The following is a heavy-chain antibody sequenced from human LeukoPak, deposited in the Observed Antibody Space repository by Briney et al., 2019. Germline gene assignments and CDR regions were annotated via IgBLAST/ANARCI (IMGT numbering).Heavy chain of an antibody. V-gene: IGHV1-46*01. D-gene: IGHD3-3*02. CDR1: GYTFTSYY. Sequence: ASVKVSCKASGYTFTSYYMHWVRQAPGQGLEWMGIINPSGGGTSYAQKFQGRVTMTRDMSTSTVYMELSSLRSEDTAVYYCARDRLAAPYDYYYMDVWGKGTTVTVSS. CDR2: INPSGGGT. J-gene: IGHJ6*03. CDR3: ARDRLAAPYDYYYMDV.